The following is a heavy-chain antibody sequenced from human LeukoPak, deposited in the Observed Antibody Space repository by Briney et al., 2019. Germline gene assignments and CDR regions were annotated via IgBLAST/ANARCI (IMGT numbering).Heavy chain of an antibody. CDR3: ARGRPSSTSLGPFDY. D-gene: IGHD2-2*01. J-gene: IGHJ4*02. V-gene: IGHV1-69*13. Sequence: ASVKVSCKASGGTFSSYAISWVRQAPGQGLEWMGRIIPIFGTANYAQKFQGRVTITADESTSTAYMGLSSLRSEDTAVYYCARGRPSSTSLGPFDYWGQGTLVTVSS. CDR2: IIPIFGTA. CDR1: GGTFSSYA.